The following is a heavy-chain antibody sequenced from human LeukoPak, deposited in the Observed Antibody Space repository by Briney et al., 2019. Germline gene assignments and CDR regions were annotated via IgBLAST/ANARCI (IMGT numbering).Heavy chain of an antibody. D-gene: IGHD1-26*01. V-gene: IGHV3-7*01. CDR2: IKQDGSEE. CDR3: ARDREWELPADAFDI. CDR1: GFTFSSYW. J-gene: IGHJ3*02. Sequence: PGGSLRLSCAASGFTFSSYWMSWVRQAPGKGMKWVANIKQDGSEEYYVDSVKGRFTISRDNAKNSLYLQMNSLRAEDTAVYYCARDREWELPADAFDIWGQGTMVTVSS.